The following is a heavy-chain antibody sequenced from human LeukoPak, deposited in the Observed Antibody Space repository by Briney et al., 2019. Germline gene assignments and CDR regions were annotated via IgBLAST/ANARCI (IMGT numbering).Heavy chain of an antibody. CDR3: AKVPHSWGLFDS. V-gene: IGHV3-30*02. CDR2: IRDDGSTR. Sequence: GSLRLSCAVSGFTFSRYGLHWVRQAPGKGLEWVAFIRDDGSTRYYADSVKGRFTVSRDNSKNTLYLQMDSLRTEDTAVYYCAKVPHSWGLFDSWGQGTLVTVSS. D-gene: IGHD3-16*01. J-gene: IGHJ4*02. CDR1: GFTFSRYG.